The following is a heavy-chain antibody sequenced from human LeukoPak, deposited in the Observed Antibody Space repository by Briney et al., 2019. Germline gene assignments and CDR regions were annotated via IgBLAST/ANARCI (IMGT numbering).Heavy chain of an antibody. J-gene: IGHJ4*02. V-gene: IGHV1-8*01. CDR3: ATCYNGSGTPLFY. CDR1: GCTFTTYD. CDR2: MNANSGNT. D-gene: IGHD3-10*01. Sequence: ASVKVSCKASGCTFTTYDISWVRQATGQGLEWMGRMNANSGNTYSAQRFQGRLTMTRNTSISTAYMELSSLGPEDTAVYYCATCYNGSGTPLFYWGQGTLVTVSS.